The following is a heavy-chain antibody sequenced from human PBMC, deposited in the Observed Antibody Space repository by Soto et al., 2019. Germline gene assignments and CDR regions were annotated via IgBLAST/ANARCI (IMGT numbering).Heavy chain of an antibody. V-gene: IGHV1-18*04. J-gene: IGHJ6*02. Sequence: ASVEVSCKDSGYTFTRCCISWVRQAPGQGLEWMGWISAYNGNTNYAQKLQGRVTMTTDTSTSTAYMELRSLRSDDTAVYYCAREGMATILYYYGMGVWGQGATVTVS. D-gene: IGHD5-12*01. CDR2: ISAYNGNT. CDR3: AREGMATILYYYGMGV. CDR1: GYTFTRCC.